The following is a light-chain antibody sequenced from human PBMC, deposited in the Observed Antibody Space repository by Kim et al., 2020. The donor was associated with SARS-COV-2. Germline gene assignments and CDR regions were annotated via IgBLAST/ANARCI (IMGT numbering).Light chain of an antibody. J-gene: IGLJ2*01. CDR2: GNN. CDR3: AAWDDSLYGPI. Sequence: AAGTPGQRVSLSCSGSSSNINWYQQLPGSAPKLLIYGNNRRPSGVPDRFSASKSGTSASLVISGLQSEDEGDYHCAAWDDSLYGPIFGGGTKLTVL. V-gene: IGLV1-44*01. CDR1: SSNI.